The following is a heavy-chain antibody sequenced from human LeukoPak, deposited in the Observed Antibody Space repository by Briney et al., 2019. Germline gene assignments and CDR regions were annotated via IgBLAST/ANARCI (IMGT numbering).Heavy chain of an antibody. Sequence: PSETLSLTCTVSGGSISTYYWSWIRQPPGKGVEWIGNIYYSGSTNYNPSLKSRVTILVDTSKNQFSLELSSVTAADTAVYYCARVGVPAALGLNWFDPWGQGTLVTVSS. CDR2: IYYSGST. D-gene: IGHD2-2*01. CDR3: ARVGVPAALGLNWFDP. V-gene: IGHV4-59*01. CDR1: GGSISTYY. J-gene: IGHJ5*02.